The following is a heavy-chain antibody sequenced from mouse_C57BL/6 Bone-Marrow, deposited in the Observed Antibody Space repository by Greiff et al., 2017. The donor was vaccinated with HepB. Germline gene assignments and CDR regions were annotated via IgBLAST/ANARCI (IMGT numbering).Heavy chain of an antibody. CDR1: GFSLTSYG. CDR2: IWGVGST. CDR3: ASSRQLRPFAY. V-gene: IGHV2-6*01. Sequence: VKLMESGPGLVAPSQRLSITCTVSGFSLTSYGVDWVRQSPGKGLEWLGVIWGVGSTNYNSALKSRLSISKDNSKSQVFLKMNSLQTDDTAMYYCASSRQLRPFAYWGQGTLVTVSA. J-gene: IGHJ3*01. D-gene: IGHD3-2*02.